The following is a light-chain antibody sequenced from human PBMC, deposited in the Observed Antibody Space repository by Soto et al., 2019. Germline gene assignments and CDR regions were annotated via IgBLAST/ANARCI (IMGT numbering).Light chain of an antibody. CDR3: QQYNNWPET. J-gene: IGKJ1*01. CDR1: QSISSTY. Sequence: IVWTHSPGTLSLSPWERATLSCRASQSISSTYLAWYQQKPGQAPRLLIYGASTRATGVPARFSGSGSGTELTLTISSLQSEDFAVYYCQQYNNWPETFGQGTKVDIK. V-gene: IGKV3-15*01. CDR2: GAS.